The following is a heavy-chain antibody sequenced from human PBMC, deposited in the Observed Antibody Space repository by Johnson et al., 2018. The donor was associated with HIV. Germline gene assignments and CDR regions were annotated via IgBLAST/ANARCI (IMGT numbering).Heavy chain of an antibody. J-gene: IGHJ3*02. CDR2: INWNGGST. V-gene: IGHV3-20*04. Sequence: EKLVESGGVVVQPGGSLRLSCAASGFTFDDYTMHWVRQAPGKGLEWVSLINWNGGSTGYADSVKGRFTISRDNAKNSLYLQMNSLRAEDTALYYCAREGEWERRNLHAFDIWGQGTMVTVSS. D-gene: IGHD1-26*01. CDR3: AREGEWERRNLHAFDI. CDR1: GFTFDDYT.